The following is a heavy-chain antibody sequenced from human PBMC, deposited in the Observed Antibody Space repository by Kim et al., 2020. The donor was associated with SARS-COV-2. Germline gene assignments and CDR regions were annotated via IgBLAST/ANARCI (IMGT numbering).Heavy chain of an antibody. V-gene: IGHV1-8*01. CDR3: ARLTYYDFWSGYYTGYYYGMDV. J-gene: IGHJ6*02. CDR1: GYTFTSYD. CDR2: MNPNSGNT. Sequence: ASVKVSCKASGYTFTSYDINWVRQATGQGLEWMGWMNPNSGNTGYAQKFQGRVTMTRNTSISTAYMELSSLRSEDTAVYYCARLTYYDFWSGYYTGYYYGMDVWGQGTTVTVSS. D-gene: IGHD3-3*01.